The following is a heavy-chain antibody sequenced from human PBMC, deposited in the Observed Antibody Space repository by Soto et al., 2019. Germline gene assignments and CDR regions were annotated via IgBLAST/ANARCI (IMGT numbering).Heavy chain of an antibody. V-gene: IGHV5-51*01. D-gene: IGHD2-2*01. Sequence: PGESLKISCKGSGYSFTSYWIGWVRQMPGKGLEWMGIIYPGDSDTRYSPSFQGQVTISADKSISTAYLQWSSLKASDTAMYYCARRPGYCSSTSCLPFDYWGQGTLVTVSS. CDR3: ARRPGYCSSTSCLPFDY. CDR1: GYSFTSYW. CDR2: IYPGDSDT. J-gene: IGHJ4*02.